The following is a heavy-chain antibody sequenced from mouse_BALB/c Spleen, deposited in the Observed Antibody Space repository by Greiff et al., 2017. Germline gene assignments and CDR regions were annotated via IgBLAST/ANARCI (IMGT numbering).Heavy chain of an antibody. J-gene: IGHJ3*01. Sequence: VKLLESGAELVRPGSSVKISCKASGYAFSSYWMNWVKQRPGQGLEWIGQIYPGDGDTNYNGKFKGKATLTADKSSSTAYMQLSSLTSEDSAVYFCARSLALRSFAYWGQGTLVTVSA. V-gene: IGHV1-80*01. CDR2: IYPGDGDT. D-gene: IGHD1-1*01. CDR3: ARSLALRSFAY. CDR1: GYAFSSYW.